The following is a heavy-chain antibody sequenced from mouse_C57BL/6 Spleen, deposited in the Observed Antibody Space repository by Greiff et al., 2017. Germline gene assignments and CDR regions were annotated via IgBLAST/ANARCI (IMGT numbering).Heavy chain of an antibody. J-gene: IGHJ4*01. CDR1: GYTFTSYW. Sequence: VQLQQPGTELVKPGASVKLSCKASGYTFTSYWMHWVKQRPGQGLEWIGNINPSNGGTNYNEKFKSKATLTVDKSSSTAYMQLSSLTSEDSAVYYCARTSYGYDRVYAMDYWGQGTSVTVSS. D-gene: IGHD2-9*01. CDR2: INPSNGGT. CDR3: ARTSYGYDRVYAMDY. V-gene: IGHV1-53*01.